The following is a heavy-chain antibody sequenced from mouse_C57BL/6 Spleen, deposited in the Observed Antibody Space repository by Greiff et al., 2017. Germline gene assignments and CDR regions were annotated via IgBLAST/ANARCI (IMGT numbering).Heavy chain of an antibody. CDR2: IDPENGDT. D-gene: IGHD2-1*01. Sequence: VQLQQSGAELVRPGASVKLSCTASGFNIKDDYMHWVKQRPEQGLEWIGWIDPENGDTEYASKFQGKATITADTSSNTAYLQLSSLTSEDTAVYYCTSGGNPVVWGTGTTVTVAS. CDR1: GFNIKDDY. J-gene: IGHJ1*03. V-gene: IGHV14-4*01. CDR3: TSGGNPVV.